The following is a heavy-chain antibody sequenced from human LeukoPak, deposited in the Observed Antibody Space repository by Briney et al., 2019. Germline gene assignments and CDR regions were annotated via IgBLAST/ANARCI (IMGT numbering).Heavy chain of an antibody. V-gene: IGHV3-48*02. Sequence: PGGSLRLSCAPSRYIFSSYTIICPRQAPGKGLEWVSYISSGSSAIYYADSVKGRFTISRDNAKTSLYLQMNSLRDEDTAVYYCARGMSYYGSGSYYNAFDYWGQGTLVTVSS. D-gene: IGHD3-10*01. J-gene: IGHJ4*02. CDR3: ARGMSYYGSGSYYNAFDY. CDR1: RYIFSSYT. CDR2: ISSGSSAI.